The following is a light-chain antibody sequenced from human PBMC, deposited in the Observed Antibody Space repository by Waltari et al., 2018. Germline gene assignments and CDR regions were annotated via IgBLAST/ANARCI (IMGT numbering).Light chain of an antibody. V-gene: IGLV2-8*01. CDR3: NSYAGSNTFV. Sequence: QSALTQPPSASVSPGQSVTFSCTGPRSAIGIFNYFSWYQHHPGKAPKLIISEVNERPSGVPDRFSGSKSGNTASLTVSGLQPEDEADYYCNSYAGSNTFVFGTGTRVSVL. J-gene: IGLJ1*01. CDR2: EVN. CDR1: RSAIGIFNY.